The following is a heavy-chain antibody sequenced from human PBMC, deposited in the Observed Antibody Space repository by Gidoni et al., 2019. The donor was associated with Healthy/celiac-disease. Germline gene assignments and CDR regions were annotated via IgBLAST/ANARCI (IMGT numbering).Heavy chain of an antibody. CDR1: GVTFSSYA. J-gene: IGHJ6*02. V-gene: IGHV1-69*06. D-gene: IGHD4-17*01. Sequence: QVQLVQSGAEVKKPGSSVKVSCKASGVTFSSYAISWVRQAPGQGLEWMGGIIPIFGTANYAQKFQGRVTITADKSTSTAYMELSSLRSEDTAVYYCARDITPNDYDAYYYYGMDVWGQGTTVTVSS. CDR3: ARDITPNDYDAYYYYGMDV. CDR2: IIPIFGTA.